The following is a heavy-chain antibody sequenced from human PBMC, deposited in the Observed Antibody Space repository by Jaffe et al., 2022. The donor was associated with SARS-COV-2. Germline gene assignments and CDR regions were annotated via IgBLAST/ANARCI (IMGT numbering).Heavy chain of an antibody. CDR2: IIPILGIA. Sequence: QVQLVQSGAEVKKPGSSVKVSCKASGGTFSSYTISWVRQAPGQGLEWMGRIIPILGIANYAQKFQGRVTITADKSTSTAYMELSSLRSEDTAVYYCAGLTVPQGYYYYYGMDVWGQGTTVTVSS. V-gene: IGHV1-69*02. CDR1: GGTFSSYT. J-gene: IGHJ6*02. CDR3: AGLTVPQGYYYYYGMDV. D-gene: IGHD4-17*01.